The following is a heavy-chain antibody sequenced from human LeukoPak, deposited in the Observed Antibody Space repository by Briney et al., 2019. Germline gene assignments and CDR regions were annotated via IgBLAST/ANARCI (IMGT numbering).Heavy chain of an antibody. V-gene: IGHV4-39*01. J-gene: IGHJ6*02. Sequence: SETLSLTCTVPGGSISSSSYYWGWIRQPPGKGLEWIGSIYYSGSTYYNPSLKSRVTISVDTSKNQFSLKLSSVTAADTAVYYCARKGGNYYYYGMDVWGQGTTVTVSS. CDR2: IYYSGST. CDR3: ARKGGNYYYYGMDV. D-gene: IGHD1-26*01. CDR1: GGSISSSSYY.